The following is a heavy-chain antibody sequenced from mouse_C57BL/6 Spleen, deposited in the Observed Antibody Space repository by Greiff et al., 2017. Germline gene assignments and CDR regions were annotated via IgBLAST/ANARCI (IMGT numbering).Heavy chain of an antibody. J-gene: IGHJ1*03. V-gene: IGHV1-15*01. D-gene: IGHD1-1*01. CDR1: GYTFTDYE. Sequence: VKLQESGAELVRPGASVTLSCKASGYTFTDYEMHWVKQTPVHGLEWIGAIDPESGGTAYNQTFKGKARLTADKSSSTAYMELRSLTSEDSAVYYCTRTTVGAKGWYFDVWGTGTTVTVSS. CDR3: TRTTVGAKGWYFDV. CDR2: IDPESGGT.